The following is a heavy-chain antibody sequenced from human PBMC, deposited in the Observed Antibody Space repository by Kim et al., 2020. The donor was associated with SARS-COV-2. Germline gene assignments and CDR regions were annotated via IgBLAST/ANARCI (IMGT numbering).Heavy chain of an antibody. Sequence: SQTLSLTCAISGDSVSDNSAAWNWIRQSPSRGLEWLGRTYYRSKWSSDYAVSVKGRITINPDTSKNQFSLQLNSVTPEDTAVYYCARDRQRAGTGVDYWGQGTLVTVSS. D-gene: IGHD6-19*01. J-gene: IGHJ4*02. CDR1: GDSVSDNSAA. CDR3: ARDRQRAGTGVDY. V-gene: IGHV6-1*01. CDR2: TYYRSKWSS.